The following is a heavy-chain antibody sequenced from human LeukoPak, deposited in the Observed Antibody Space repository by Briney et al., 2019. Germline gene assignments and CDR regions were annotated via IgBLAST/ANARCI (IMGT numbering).Heavy chain of an antibody. D-gene: IGHD6-6*01. Sequence: SETLSLTCNVSGGSMTSYYWSWIRQTPEKGLEWIGYIYYSGSTTYNPSLKSRVTISVDTSKNQFSLKVTSGTAADTAVYYCVRGYSWSCYRDAFDLWGQGTTLTVSS. CDR2: IYYSGST. J-gene: IGHJ3*01. CDR1: GGSMTSYY. CDR3: VRGYSWSCYRDAFDL. V-gene: IGHV4-59*01.